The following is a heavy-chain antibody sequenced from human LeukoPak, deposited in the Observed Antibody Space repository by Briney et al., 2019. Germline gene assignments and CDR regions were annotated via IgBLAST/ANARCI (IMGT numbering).Heavy chain of an antibody. CDR1: GYSFTGHY. V-gene: IGHV1-2*02. CDR2: INPNSGGT. J-gene: IGHJ4*02. D-gene: IGHD3-10*01. Sequence: GASVKVSCKASGYSFTGHYMHWVRQAPGQGLEWMGGINPNSGGTNYAQKFQGRVTMTRDTSISTAYMALSRLRSDDTAVYYCARDRRNKGYYGPGHWGQGTLVTVSS. CDR3: ARDRRNKGYYGPGH.